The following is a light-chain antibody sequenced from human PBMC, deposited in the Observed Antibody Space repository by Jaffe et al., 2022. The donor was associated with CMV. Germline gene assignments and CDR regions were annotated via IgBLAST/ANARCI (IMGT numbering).Light chain of an antibody. CDR2: EVH. CDR1: SSDIGGYNY. CDR3: LSYAGSNNLV. V-gene: IGLV2-8*01. Sequence: QSALTQPPSASGSPGQSVTISCTGTSSDIGGYNYVSWYQHLPGKAPKLIIYEVHKRPSGVPNRFSGSKSGNTASLTVSGLQAEDEGDYSCLSYAGSNNLVFGGGTKLTVL. J-gene: IGLJ2*01.